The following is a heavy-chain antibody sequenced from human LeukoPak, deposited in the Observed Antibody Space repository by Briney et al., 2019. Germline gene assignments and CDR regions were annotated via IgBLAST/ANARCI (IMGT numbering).Heavy chain of an antibody. D-gene: IGHD7-27*01. Sequence: SQTLSLTCSLSGASLTIYYWNWIRQPAGKGLEWIGRYASGTTTHNPSLKSQFTMSIDTSKNQVSLRLTSVTAADTAVYYCATGDHSFDNWGQGTLVTVTP. CDR2: YASGTT. V-gene: IGHV4-4*07. CDR1: GASLTIYY. CDR3: ATGDHSFDN. J-gene: IGHJ4*02.